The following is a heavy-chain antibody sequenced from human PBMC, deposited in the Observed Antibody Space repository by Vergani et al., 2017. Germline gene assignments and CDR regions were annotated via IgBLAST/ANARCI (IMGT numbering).Heavy chain of an antibody. D-gene: IGHD6-6*01. V-gene: IGHV3-30-3*01. CDR1: GFTFSSYA. J-gene: IGHJ4*02. Sequence: QVQLVESGGGVVQPGRSLRLSCAASGFTFSSYAMHWVRQAPGKGLEWVAVISYDGSNKYYADSVKGRFTISRDNSKNTLYLQMNSLRAEDTAVYYCARDPGYYSSSPPGFDYWGQGTLVTVSS. CDR2: ISYDGSNK. CDR3: ARDPGYYSSSPPGFDY.